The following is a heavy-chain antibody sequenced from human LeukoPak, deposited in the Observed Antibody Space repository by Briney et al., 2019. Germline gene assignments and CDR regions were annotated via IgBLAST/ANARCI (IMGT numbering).Heavy chain of an antibody. V-gene: IGHV3-30*18. Sequence: PGGSLRLSCAASGFTFSSYGMHWVRQAPGKGLEWVAVISYDGSNKYYADSVKGRFTISRDNSKNTLYLQMNSLRAEDTAVYYCAKDRAASGSLLHFDYWGQGTLVTVSS. D-gene: IGHD1-26*01. CDR3: AKDRAASGSLLHFDY. CDR2: ISYDGSNK. CDR1: GFTFSSYG. J-gene: IGHJ4*02.